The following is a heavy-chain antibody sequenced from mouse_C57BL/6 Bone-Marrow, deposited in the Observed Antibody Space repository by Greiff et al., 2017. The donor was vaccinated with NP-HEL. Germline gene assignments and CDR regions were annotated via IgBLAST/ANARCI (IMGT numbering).Heavy chain of an antibody. CDR3: AIRDYYDYDGYAMDY. Sequence: QVQLKQPGAELVKPGASVKVSCKASGYTFTSYWMHWVKQRPGQGLEWIGRIHPSDSDTNYNQKFKGKATLTVDKSSSTAYMQLSSLTSEDSAVYYCAIRDYYDYDGYAMDYWGQGTSVTVSS. V-gene: IGHV1-74*01. CDR1: GYTFTSYW. J-gene: IGHJ4*01. D-gene: IGHD2-4*01. CDR2: IHPSDSDT.